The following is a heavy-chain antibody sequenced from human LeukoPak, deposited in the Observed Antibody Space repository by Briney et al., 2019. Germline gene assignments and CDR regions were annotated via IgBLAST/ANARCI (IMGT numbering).Heavy chain of an antibody. V-gene: IGHV4-59*01. D-gene: IGHD5-24*01. J-gene: IGHJ4*02. CDR3: ARAGPRRPGYNHAY. CDR2: IYYSGTT. CDR1: GGSISSYY. Sequence: SETLSLTCTVSGGSISSYYWSWIRQPPGKGLEWIGYIYYSGTTNYNPSLKSRVTISVDMSKSQFSLKLTSVTAADTAVYYCARAGPRRPGYNHAYWGQGTLVTVSS.